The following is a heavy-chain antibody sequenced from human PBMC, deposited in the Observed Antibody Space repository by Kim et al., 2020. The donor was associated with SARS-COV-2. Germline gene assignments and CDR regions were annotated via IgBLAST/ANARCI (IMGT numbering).Heavy chain of an antibody. CDR2: FDPEDGET. V-gene: IGHV1-24*01. CDR3: ATVFIRGIAAAQGGQSNWFDP. CDR1: GYTLTELS. Sequence: ASVKVSCKVSGYTLTELSMHWVRQAPGKGLEWMGGFDPEDGETIYAQKFQGRVTMTEDTSTDTAYMELSSLRSEDTAVYYCATVFIRGIAAAQGGQSNWFDPWGQGTLVTVSS. D-gene: IGHD6-13*01. J-gene: IGHJ5*02.